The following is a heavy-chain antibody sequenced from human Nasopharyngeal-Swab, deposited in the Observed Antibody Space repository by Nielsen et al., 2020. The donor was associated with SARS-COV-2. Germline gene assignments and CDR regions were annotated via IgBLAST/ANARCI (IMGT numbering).Heavy chain of an antibody. CDR3: AKGAVAGPRGPGRMGYFDY. CDR1: GFTFSSYA. Sequence: GESLKISCAASGFTFSSYAMSWVRQAPGKGLEWVSAISGSGGSTYYADSVKGRFTISRDNSKNTLYLQMNSLRAEDTAVYYCAKGAVAGPRGPGRMGYFDYWGQGTLVTVSS. V-gene: IGHV3-23*01. CDR2: ISGSGGST. J-gene: IGHJ4*02. D-gene: IGHD6-19*01.